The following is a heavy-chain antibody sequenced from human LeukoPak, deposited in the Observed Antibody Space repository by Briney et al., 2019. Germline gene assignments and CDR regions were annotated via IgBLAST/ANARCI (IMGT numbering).Heavy chain of an antibody. Sequence: GGSLRLSCAASGFTFSSYAMSWVRQAPGKGLEWVSAISGSGGSTYYADSVKGRVTISRDNSKNTLYLQMNSLRAEDTAVYHCAKGSYYYDSADYFDYWGQGTLVTVSS. J-gene: IGHJ4*02. CDR3: AKGSYYYDSADYFDY. CDR2: ISGSGGST. CDR1: GFTFSSYA. D-gene: IGHD3-22*01. V-gene: IGHV3-23*01.